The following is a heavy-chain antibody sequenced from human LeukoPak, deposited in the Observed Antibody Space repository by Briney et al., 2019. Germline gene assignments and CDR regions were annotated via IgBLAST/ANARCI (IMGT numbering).Heavy chain of an antibody. D-gene: IGHD2-2*02. Sequence: GASVKVSCKASGYTFTGYYMHWVRQAPGQGLEWMGWINPNSGGTNYAQKFQGRVTMTRDTSISTAYMELSRLRSDDTAVYYCARSQIVVVPAAITGGWFDPWGQGTLVTVSS. CDR3: ARSQIVVVPAAITGGWFDP. CDR2: INPNSGGT. CDR1: GYTFTGYY. V-gene: IGHV1-2*02. J-gene: IGHJ5*02.